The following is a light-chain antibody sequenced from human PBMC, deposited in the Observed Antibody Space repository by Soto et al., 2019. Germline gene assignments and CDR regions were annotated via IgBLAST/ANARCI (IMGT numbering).Light chain of an antibody. CDR1: QSLTNSF. J-gene: IGKJ4*01. Sequence: EILLTQSPGTLSLSPGDRATLSCRSSQSLTNSFLAWYQQRPGQTPRLLIYGASIMATDVPDRFSGSGSGTDFTLTISSLEPEDFAVYFCQQYGRLPLSFGGGTKVEIK. CDR2: GAS. V-gene: IGKV3-20*01. CDR3: QQYGRLPLS.